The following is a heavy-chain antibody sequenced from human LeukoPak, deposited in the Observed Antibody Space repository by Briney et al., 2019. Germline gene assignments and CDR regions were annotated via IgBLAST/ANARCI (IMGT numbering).Heavy chain of an antibody. CDR3: ARDGLWIYNAFDI. CDR1: GGSISNSSYF. Sequence: SETLSLTCTVPGGSISNSSYFWGWIRQPPGRGLEWIGSIYHSGTTYYNSSLKSRVTILVDTSKNQFSLKLSSVTAADTAVYYCARDGLWIYNAFDIWGQGTMVTVSS. V-gene: IGHV4-39*07. CDR2: IYHSGTT. J-gene: IGHJ3*02. D-gene: IGHD5-12*01.